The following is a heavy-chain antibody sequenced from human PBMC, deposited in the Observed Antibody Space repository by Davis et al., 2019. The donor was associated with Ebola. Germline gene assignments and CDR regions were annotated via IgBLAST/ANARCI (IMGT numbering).Heavy chain of an antibody. CDR3: ARTVDLDF. V-gene: IGHV3-30*03. D-gene: IGHD4-11*01. Sequence: GGSLRLSCAASGFIFSSYWMTWVRQAPGKGLEWVAVISHDGNNKYYEDSVKGRFTISRDNARNSLSLQMTNLRAEDTAVYYCARTVDLDFWGQGTRVTVSS. CDR1: GFIFSSYW. J-gene: IGHJ4*02. CDR2: ISHDGNNK.